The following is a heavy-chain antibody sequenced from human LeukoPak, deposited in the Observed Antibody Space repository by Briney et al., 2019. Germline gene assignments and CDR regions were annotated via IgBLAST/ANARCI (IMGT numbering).Heavy chain of an antibody. V-gene: IGHV3-33*01. CDR3: ARDMNRQWLVQGYYYYGMDV. CDR2: IRYDGNNK. CDR1: GFTFSTYD. Sequence: PGRSLRLSCAASGFTFSTYDMHWVRQAPGKGLEWVAFIRYDGNNKYYADSVKGRFTISRDNAKNSLYLQMNSLRAEDTAVYYCARDMNRQWLVQGYYYYGMDVWGQGTTVTVSS. J-gene: IGHJ6*02. D-gene: IGHD6-19*01.